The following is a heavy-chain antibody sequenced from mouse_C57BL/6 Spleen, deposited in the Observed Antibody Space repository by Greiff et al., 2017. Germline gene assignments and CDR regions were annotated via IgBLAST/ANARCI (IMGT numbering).Heavy chain of an antibody. Sequence: QVQLQQSGAELARPGASVKLSCKASGYTFTSYGISWVKQRTGQGLEWIGEIYPRSGNTYYNEKFKGKATLTADKSSSTAYMELRSLTSEDSAVYFCARDSSYDGYYNYFDYWGQGTTLTVSS. CDR3: ARDSSYDGYYNYFDY. CDR1: GYTFTSYG. CDR2: IYPRSGNT. J-gene: IGHJ2*01. V-gene: IGHV1-81*01. D-gene: IGHD2-3*01.